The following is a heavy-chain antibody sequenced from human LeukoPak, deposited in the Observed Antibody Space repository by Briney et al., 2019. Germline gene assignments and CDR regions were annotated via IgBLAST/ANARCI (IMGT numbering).Heavy chain of an antibody. CDR3: ARDCRITPFDY. CDR2: ISSSGSTI. J-gene: IGHJ4*02. CDR1: GFTFSSYE. Sequence: GGSLRLSCAASGFTFSSYEMNWVRQAPGKGLEWVLYISSSGSTIYYADSVKGRFTISRDNAKNSLYLQMNSLRAEDTAVYYCARDCRITPFDYWGQGTLVTVSS. D-gene: IGHD3-10*01. V-gene: IGHV3-48*03.